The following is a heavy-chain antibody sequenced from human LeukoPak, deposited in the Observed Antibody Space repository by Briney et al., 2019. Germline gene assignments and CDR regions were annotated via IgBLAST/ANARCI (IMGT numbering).Heavy chain of an antibody. CDR1: GYSFTNYW. Sequence: HGESLKISCKGPGYSFTNYWISWVRQMPGKGLEWMGRIDPSDSYTNYSPSFQGHVTISTDKSISTAYLQWSSLKASDTAMYYCASSHRLGRDAFDIWGQGTMVTVSS. CDR3: ASSHRLGRDAFDI. CDR2: IDPSDSYT. J-gene: IGHJ3*02. V-gene: IGHV5-10-1*01. D-gene: IGHD6-25*01.